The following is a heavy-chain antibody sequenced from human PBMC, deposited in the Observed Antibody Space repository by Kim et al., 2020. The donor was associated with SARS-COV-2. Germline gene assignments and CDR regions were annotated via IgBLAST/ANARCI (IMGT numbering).Heavy chain of an antibody. CDR2: ISYDGSNK. V-gene: IGHV3-30*04. J-gene: IGHJ4*02. CDR3: ARERWGDYGDYDFDY. D-gene: IGHD4-17*01. Sequence: GGSLRLSCAASGFTFSSYAMHWVRQAPGKGLEWVAVISYDGSNKYYVDSVKGRFTISRDNSKNTLYLQMNSLRAEDTAVYYCARERWGDYGDYDFDYWGQGTLVTVSS. CDR1: GFTFSSYA.